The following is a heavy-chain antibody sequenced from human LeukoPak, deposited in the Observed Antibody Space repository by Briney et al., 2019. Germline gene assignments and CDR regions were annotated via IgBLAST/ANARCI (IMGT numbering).Heavy chain of an antibody. CDR2: IYHSGST. CDR3: ARGGGDSSGYYMGIDY. Sequence: SETLSLTCAVYGGSFSGYYWSWIRQPPGKGLEWIGYIYHSGSTYYNPSLESRVTISVDRSKNQFSLKLSSVTAADTAVYYCARGGGDSSGYYMGIDYWGQGTLVTVSS. J-gene: IGHJ4*02. D-gene: IGHD3-22*01. V-gene: IGHV4-34*01. CDR1: GGSFSGYY.